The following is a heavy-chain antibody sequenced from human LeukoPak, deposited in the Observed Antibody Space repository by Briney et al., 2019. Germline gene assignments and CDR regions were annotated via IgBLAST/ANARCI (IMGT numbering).Heavy chain of an antibody. CDR1: GYTFTGYY. Sequence: GASVKVSCKASGYTFTGYYMHWVRQAPGQGLEWMGWINPNSGGTNYAQKFQGRVTMTRDTSISTVYMELSRLRSDDTAVYYCAREGSGWYGNFDYWGQGTLVTVSS. J-gene: IGHJ4*02. V-gene: IGHV1-2*02. CDR2: INPNSGGT. D-gene: IGHD6-19*01. CDR3: AREGSGWYGNFDY.